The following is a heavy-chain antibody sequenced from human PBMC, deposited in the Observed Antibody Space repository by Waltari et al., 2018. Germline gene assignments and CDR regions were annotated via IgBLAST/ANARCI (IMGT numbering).Heavy chain of an antibody. V-gene: IGHV1-69*10. CDR1: GGTFSSYA. CDR3: ARDPPRTTVTTDWDY. Sequence: QVQLVQSGAEVKKPGSSVKVSCKASGGTFSSYAISWVRQAPGQGLEWMGGIIPMLGIANYAQKFQGRVTITADKSTSTAYRERSSLRSEDTAVYYCARDPPRTTVTTDWDYWGQGTLVTVSS. CDR2: IIPMLGIA. J-gene: IGHJ4*02. D-gene: IGHD4-17*01.